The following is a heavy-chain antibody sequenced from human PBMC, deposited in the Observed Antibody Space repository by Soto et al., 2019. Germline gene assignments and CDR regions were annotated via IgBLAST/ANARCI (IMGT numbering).Heavy chain of an antibody. CDR1: GGSISSYY. CDR3: AREYCSSTIYYFDY. J-gene: IGHJ4*02. V-gene: IGHV4-59*01. CDR2: IYYSGST. D-gene: IGHD2-2*01. Sequence: PSETLSLTCTVSGGSISSYYWSWIRQPPGKGLEWIGYIYYSGSTNYNPSLKSRVTISVDTSKNQFSLKLSSVTAADTAVYYCAREYCSSTIYYFDYWGQGTLVTVSS.